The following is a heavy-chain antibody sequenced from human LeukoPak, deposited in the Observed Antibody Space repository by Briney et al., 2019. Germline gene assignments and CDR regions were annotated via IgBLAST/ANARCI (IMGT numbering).Heavy chain of an antibody. J-gene: IGHJ4*02. D-gene: IGHD4-17*01. CDR1: GFTFSTFS. Sequence: PGGSLRLSCAASGFTFSTFSMNWVRKAPGKGLEWASPISGSGGSTYYADSVKGRFTISRDNSKNTLYLQMNSLRAEDTAVYYCAKEPRPTTVTTNTDYWGQGTLVTVSS. V-gene: IGHV3-23*01. CDR3: AKEPRPTTVTTNTDY. CDR2: ISGSGGST.